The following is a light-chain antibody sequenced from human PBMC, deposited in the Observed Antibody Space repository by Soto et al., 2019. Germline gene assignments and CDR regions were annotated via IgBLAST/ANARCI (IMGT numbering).Light chain of an antibody. CDR1: QNISNY. J-gene: IGKJ1*01. CDR2: AAS. CDR3: QQSYSTPKS. V-gene: IGKV1-39*01. Sequence: IQLTQFPSSLSGRWGHRVTITSRASQNISNYLNWYQQKPGKAPKLLIYAASSLQSGVPSRFSGSGSGTDFTLTISSLQPEDFATYYCQQSYSTPKSFGQGTKVDI.